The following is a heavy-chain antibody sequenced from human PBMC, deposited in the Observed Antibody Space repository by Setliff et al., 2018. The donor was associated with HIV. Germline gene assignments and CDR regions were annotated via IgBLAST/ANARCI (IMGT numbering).Heavy chain of an antibody. CDR1: GDSVSSYY. D-gene: IGHD4-4*01. J-gene: IGHJ4*02. CDR3: ARWNFMTTVTFDY. V-gene: IGHV4-4*08. CDR2: IYTTGST. Sequence: SETLSLTCAVSGDSVSSYYWTWIRQPPGKGLEWIGYIYTTGSTNYSPSLKSRVTISVDTSKNQLSLRLSSVTATDTAVYYCARWNFMTTVTFDYWGQGTLVTVSS.